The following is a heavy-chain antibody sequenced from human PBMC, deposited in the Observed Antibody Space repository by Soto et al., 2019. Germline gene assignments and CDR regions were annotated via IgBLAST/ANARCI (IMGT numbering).Heavy chain of an antibody. D-gene: IGHD3-9*01. J-gene: IGHJ4*02. V-gene: IGHV3-23*04. Sequence: VQLVESGGGLVQPGGSLRLSCAASGFTFSNYAMNWVRQAPGKGLEWVSGMSSSGSRTYYADSVKGRFIISRDNSKNTLYLQMNSLRPEDAAVYYCAKADFDILTGYFGDYWGQGTLVSVSS. CDR2: MSSSGSRT. CDR3: AKADFDILTGYFGDY. CDR1: GFTFSNYA.